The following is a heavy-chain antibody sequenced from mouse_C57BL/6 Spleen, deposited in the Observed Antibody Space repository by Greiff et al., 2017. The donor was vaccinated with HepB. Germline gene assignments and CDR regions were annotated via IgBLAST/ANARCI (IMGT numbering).Heavy chain of an antibody. J-gene: IGHJ2*01. V-gene: IGHV3-6*01. CDR1: GYSITSGYY. Sequence: EVKLVESGPGLVKPSQSLSLTCSVTGYSITSGYYWNWIRQFPGNKLEWMGYISYDGSNNYNPSLKNRISITRDTSKNQFFLKLNSVTTEDTATYYCARRYYYGSSPYFDYWGQGTTLTVSS. D-gene: IGHD1-1*01. CDR2: ISYDGSN. CDR3: ARRYYYGSSPYFDY.